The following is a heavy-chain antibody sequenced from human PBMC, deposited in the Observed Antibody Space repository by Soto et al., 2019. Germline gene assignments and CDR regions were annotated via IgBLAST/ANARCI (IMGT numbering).Heavy chain of an antibody. V-gene: IGHV4-4*07. CDR1: GGTISGYY. CDR2: IYSSGNT. Sequence: SETLTLTCSVSGGTISGYYWTWIRQPAGKGLEWIGRIYSSGNTKYNPSLQSRVTMSLDTSNNQFSLRLTSVTAADTAVYYCARGQRFSDWFDPWGQGTLVTVSS. D-gene: IGHD3-3*01. J-gene: IGHJ5*02. CDR3: ARGQRFSDWFDP.